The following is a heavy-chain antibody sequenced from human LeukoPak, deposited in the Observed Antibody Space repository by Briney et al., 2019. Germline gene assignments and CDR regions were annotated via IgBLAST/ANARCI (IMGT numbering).Heavy chain of an antibody. D-gene: IGHD3-10*01. Sequence: ASVQVSCKASGYTFTGYYMHWVRQAPGQGLEWMGWINPNSGGTNYAQKFQGRVTMTRDTSISTAYMELSRLRSDDTAVYYCAREDRGAYYYGSGSYGMDVWGKGTTVTISS. V-gene: IGHV1-2*02. J-gene: IGHJ6*03. CDR1: GYTFTGYY. CDR2: INPNSGGT. CDR3: AREDRGAYYYGSGSYGMDV.